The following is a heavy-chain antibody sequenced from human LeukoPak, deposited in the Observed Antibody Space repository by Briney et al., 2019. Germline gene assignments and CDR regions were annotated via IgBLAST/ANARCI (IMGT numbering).Heavy chain of an antibody. J-gene: IGHJ5*02. CDR2: IYYSGST. CDR1: GGSISSSSYY. Sequence: SETLSPTCTVSGGSISSSSYYWGWIRQPPGKGLEWIGSIYYSGSTYYNPSLKSRVTISVDTSKNQFSLKLSSVTAADTAVYYCARTYGSGSYHLRGWFDPWGQGTLVTVSS. D-gene: IGHD3-10*01. V-gene: IGHV4-39*01. CDR3: ARTYGSGSYHLRGWFDP.